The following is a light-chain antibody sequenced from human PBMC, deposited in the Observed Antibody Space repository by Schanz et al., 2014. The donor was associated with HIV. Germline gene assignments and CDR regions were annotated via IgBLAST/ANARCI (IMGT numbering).Light chain of an antibody. CDR2: ESS. J-gene: IGKJ2*01. CDR3: QQYNGYSYT. V-gene: IGKV1-5*03. CDR1: ESIDTY. Sequence: DVEMTQSPSTLSAAVGDRVTITCRASESIDTYLAWYQQSPGKAPKLLIYESSTLQSGVPSRFSGSGSGTDFTLTINSLQPDDFATYYCQQYNGYSYTFGQGTKLLI.